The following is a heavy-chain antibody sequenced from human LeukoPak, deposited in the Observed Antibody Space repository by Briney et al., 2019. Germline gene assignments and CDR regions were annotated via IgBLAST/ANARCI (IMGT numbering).Heavy chain of an antibody. CDR1: GGSISSYY. CDR2: IYYSGST. D-gene: IGHD5-18*01. V-gene: IGHV4-59*01. J-gene: IGHJ4*02. Sequence: SETLSLTCTVSGGSISSYYWSWIRQPPGKGLEWIGYIYYSGSTNYNPSLKSRVTISVDTSKNQFSLKLSSVTAADTAVYYCARVPRGYSYGLNFDYWGQGTLVTVSS. CDR3: ARVPRGYSYGLNFDY.